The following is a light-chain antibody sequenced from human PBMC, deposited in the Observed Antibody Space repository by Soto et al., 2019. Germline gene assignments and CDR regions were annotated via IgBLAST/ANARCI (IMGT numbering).Light chain of an antibody. CDR3: QQYNNWPPLT. V-gene: IGKV3-15*01. CDR2: GAS. J-gene: IGKJ4*01. CDR1: QSVSSN. Sequence: EIVMTQSPATLSVSPGERATLSCRASQSVSSNLAWYQQKPGQAPRLLIYGASTRATGIPARFSGSGSGTEFTLTISSLQSEDFAVYYCQQYNNWPPLTFGGATKVDIK.